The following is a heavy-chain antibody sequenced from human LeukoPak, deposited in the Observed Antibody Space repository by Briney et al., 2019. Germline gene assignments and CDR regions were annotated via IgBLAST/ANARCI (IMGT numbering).Heavy chain of an antibody. D-gene: IGHD6-13*01. CDR1: GYIFTKYD. Sequence: GASVKVSCKTSGYIFTKYDISWVRQAPGQGPEWMRWITPYNGNAQSAPKFEGRVTMTTDTSASTAYLELRGLKSDDTAVYYCARETKDGVFFDYWGQGTLVIVSS. CDR2: ITPYNGNA. CDR3: ARETKDGVFFDY. J-gene: IGHJ4*02. V-gene: IGHV1-18*01.